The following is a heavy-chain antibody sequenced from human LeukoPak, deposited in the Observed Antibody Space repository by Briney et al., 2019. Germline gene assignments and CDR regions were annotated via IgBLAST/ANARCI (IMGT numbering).Heavy chain of an antibody. V-gene: IGHV1-69*13. CDR3: ATQGRGEQLVEYYFDY. CDR2: VIPIFGTA. J-gene: IGHJ4*02. D-gene: IGHD6-13*01. CDR1: GGTFSSYA. Sequence: SVKVSCKASGGTFSSYAISWVRQAPGQGLEWMGGVIPIFGTANYAQKFQGRVTITADESTSTAYMELSSLRSEDTAVYYCATQGRGEQLVEYYFDYWGQGTLVTVSS.